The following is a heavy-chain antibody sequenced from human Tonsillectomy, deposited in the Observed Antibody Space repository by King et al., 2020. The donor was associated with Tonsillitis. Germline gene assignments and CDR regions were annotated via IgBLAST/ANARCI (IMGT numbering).Heavy chain of an antibody. D-gene: IGHD3-10*01. CDR2: FYYSGDS. CDR3: ARHSITMVRGVIPQFDY. J-gene: IGHJ4*02. Sequence: LQLQASGPGLLKPSETLSLTCTVSGGSISSNTYSWGWIRPPPGKGLEWNGRFYYSGDSYYSPSLKSRVTISVDTSKNQFSLKLNSVTAADTAVYYCARHSITMVRGVIPQFDYWGQGTLVTVSS. V-gene: IGHV4-39*01. CDR1: GGSISSNTYS.